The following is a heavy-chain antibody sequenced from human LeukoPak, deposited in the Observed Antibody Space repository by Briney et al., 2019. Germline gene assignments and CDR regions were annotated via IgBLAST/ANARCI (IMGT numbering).Heavy chain of an antibody. CDR1: GFTVSSNY. D-gene: IGHD6-19*01. J-gene: IGHJ6*03. CDR3: AKDRSGWYENYYYYMDV. V-gene: IGHV3-23*01. Sequence: PGGSLRLSCAASGFTVSSNYMSWVRQAPGKGLEWVSAISGSGGSTYYADSVKGRFTISRDNSKNTLYLQMNSLRAEDTAVYYCAKDRSGWYENYYYYMDVWGKGTTVTVSS. CDR2: ISGSGGST.